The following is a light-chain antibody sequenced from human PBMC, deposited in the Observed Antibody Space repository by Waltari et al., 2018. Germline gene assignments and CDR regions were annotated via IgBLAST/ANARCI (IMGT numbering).Light chain of an antibody. CDR2: EVS. CDR3: SSYAGSNNFV. CDR1: RSDLGVYNY. J-gene: IGLJ1*01. Sequence: QSALTQPPSASRSPGQSVTISCTGPRSDLGVYNYFSWYQQHPGKAPKLMIYEVSKRPSGVPDRFSGSKSGNTASLTVSGLQAEDEADYYCSSYAGSNNFVFGTGTKVTVL. V-gene: IGLV2-8*02.